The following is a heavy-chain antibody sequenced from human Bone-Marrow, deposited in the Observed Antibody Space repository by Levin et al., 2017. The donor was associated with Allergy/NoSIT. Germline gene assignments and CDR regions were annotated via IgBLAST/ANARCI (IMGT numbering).Heavy chain of an antibody. V-gene: IGHV1-69*01. CDR2: IIPIFGTA. D-gene: IGHD2-15*01. Sequence: KISCKASGGTFSSYAISWVRQAPGQGLEWMGGIIPIFGTANYAQKFQGRVTITADESTSTAYMELSSLRSEDTAVYYCASKGHCGGSCYFPPRYYYGMDGWGQGTTVTVSS. CDR1: GGTFSSYA. CDR3: ASKGHCGGSCYFPPRYYYGMDG. J-gene: IGHJ6*02.